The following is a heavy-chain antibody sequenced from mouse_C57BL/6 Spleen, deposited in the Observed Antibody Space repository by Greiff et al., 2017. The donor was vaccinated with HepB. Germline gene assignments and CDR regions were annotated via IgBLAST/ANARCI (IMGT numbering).Heavy chain of an antibody. J-gene: IGHJ3*01. CDR2: ISDGGSYT. CDR1: GFTFSSYA. V-gene: IGHV5-4*01. Sequence: EVQLVESGGGLVKPGGSLKLSCAASGFTFSSYAMPWVRQTPEKRLEWVATISDGGSYTYYPDNVKGRFTISRDNAKNNLYLQMSHLKSEDTAVYYCARDRPFAYWGQGTLVTVSA. CDR3: ARDRPFAY.